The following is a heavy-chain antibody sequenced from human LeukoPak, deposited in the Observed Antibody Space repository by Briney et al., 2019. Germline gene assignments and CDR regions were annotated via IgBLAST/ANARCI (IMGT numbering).Heavy chain of an antibody. CDR1: GGSFSGYY. Sequence: PSETLSLTCAVYGGSFSGYYWNWIRQPPGKGPEWIGEINHSGSTNYNPSLKSRVTISVDTSKNQFSLKLSSVTAADTAVYYCARALYYYDSSGYFSPWGQGTLVTVSS. CDR2: INHSGST. CDR3: ARALYYYDSSGYFSP. D-gene: IGHD3-22*01. J-gene: IGHJ4*02. V-gene: IGHV4-34*01.